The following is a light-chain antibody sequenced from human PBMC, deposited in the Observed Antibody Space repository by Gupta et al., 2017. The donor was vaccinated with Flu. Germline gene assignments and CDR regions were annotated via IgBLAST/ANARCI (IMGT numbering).Light chain of an antibody. CDR3: QSYDSSLSGWV. CDR1: SSNIGAGYN. V-gene: IGLV1-40*01. Sequence: QSVLTQPPSVSGAPGQRVTNSCTGSSSNIGAGYNVHWYQQLPGTAPKLLIYGNINRPSGVPDRFSGSKSGTSASLAITGLQAEDEADYYCQSYDSSLSGWVFGGGTKLTVL. J-gene: IGLJ3*02. CDR2: GNI.